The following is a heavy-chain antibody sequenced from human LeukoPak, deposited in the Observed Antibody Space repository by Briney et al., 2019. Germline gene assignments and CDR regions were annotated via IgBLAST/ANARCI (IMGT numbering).Heavy chain of an antibody. J-gene: IGHJ6*03. Sequence: GGSLRLSCAASGFTFSSYAMSWVRQAPGKGLEWVSAISGSGGSTYYADSVKGRFTISRDNSKNTLYLQMNSLRAEDTAVYYCARSGPSGYQLLNYYMDVWGKGTTVTVSS. CDR1: GFTFSSYA. D-gene: IGHD2-2*01. CDR3: ARSGPSGYQLLNYYMDV. V-gene: IGHV3-23*01. CDR2: ISGSGGST.